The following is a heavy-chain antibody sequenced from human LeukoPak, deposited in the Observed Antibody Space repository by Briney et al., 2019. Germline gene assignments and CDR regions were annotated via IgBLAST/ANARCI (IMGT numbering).Heavy chain of an antibody. V-gene: IGHV3-30-3*01. D-gene: IGHD2-15*01. CDR3: ASGHRGPYYFDY. J-gene: IGHJ4*02. CDR2: ISYDGSNK. Sequence: GRSLRLSCAASGLTFSSYAMHWVRQAPGKGLEWVAVISYDGSNKYYADSVKGRFTISRDNSKNTLYLQMNSLRAEDTAVYYCASGHRGPYYFDYWGQGTLVTVSS. CDR1: GLTFSSYA.